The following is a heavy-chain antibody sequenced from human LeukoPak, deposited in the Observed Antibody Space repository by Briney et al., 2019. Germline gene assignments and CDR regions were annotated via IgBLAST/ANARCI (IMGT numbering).Heavy chain of an antibody. J-gene: IGHJ4*02. D-gene: IGHD5-18*01. Sequence: GGSLRLSCAASGFTFSSYSMNWVRQAPGKGLEWVSYISSSSSTIYYADSVKGRFTISRDNAKNSLYLQMNSLRAEDTAVYYCARRGYSYGWDYWGQGTLVTVSS. CDR1: GFTFSSYS. CDR3: ARRGYSYGWDY. V-gene: IGHV3-48*01. CDR2: ISSSSSTI.